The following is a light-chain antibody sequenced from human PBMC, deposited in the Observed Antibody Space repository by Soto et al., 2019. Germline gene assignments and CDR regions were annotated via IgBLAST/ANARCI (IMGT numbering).Light chain of an antibody. J-gene: IGLJ2*01. Sequence: QPVLTQPPSVSGAPGQRVTISCTGSSSNIGAGYDVHWYQQLPGRAPKLLIYGNTNRPSGVPDRFSGSKSGTSASLAITGLQAEDEADYYCLSFDRSLSVVFGGGTKLTVL. V-gene: IGLV1-40*01. CDR2: GNT. CDR3: LSFDRSLSVV. CDR1: SSNIGAGYD.